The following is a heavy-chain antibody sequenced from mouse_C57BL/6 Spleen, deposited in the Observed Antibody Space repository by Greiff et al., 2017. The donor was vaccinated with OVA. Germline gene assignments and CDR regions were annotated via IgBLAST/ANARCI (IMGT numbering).Heavy chain of an antibody. J-gene: IGHJ4*01. D-gene: IGHD1-2*01. Sequence: EVKLVESGGGLVKPGGSLKLSCAASGFTFSDYGMHWVRQAPEKGLEWVAYISSGSSTIYYADTVKGRFTISRDNAKNTLFLQMTSLRSEDTAMYYCARPDYYGQRTYAMDYWGQGTSVTVSS. CDR1: GFTFSDYG. CDR2: ISSGSSTI. CDR3: ARPDYYGQRTYAMDY. V-gene: IGHV5-17*01.